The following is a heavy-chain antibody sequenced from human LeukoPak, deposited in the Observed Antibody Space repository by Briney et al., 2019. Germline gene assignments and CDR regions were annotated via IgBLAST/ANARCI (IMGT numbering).Heavy chain of an antibody. Sequence: PGGSLRLSCAASGFTFSSYWMSWVRQAPGKGLEWVANIKQDGSEKYYVDSVKGRFTISRDNAKNSLYLQMNSLRAEDTAVYYCARTGDKRTEDAFDIWGQGTMVTVSS. V-gene: IGHV3-7*01. J-gene: IGHJ3*02. CDR1: GFTFSSYW. CDR3: ARTGDKRTEDAFDI. D-gene: IGHD3-16*01. CDR2: IKQDGSEK.